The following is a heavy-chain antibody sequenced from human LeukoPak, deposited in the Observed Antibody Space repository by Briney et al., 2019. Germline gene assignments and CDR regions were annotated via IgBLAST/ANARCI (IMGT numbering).Heavy chain of an antibody. Sequence: GGSLRLSCAASEFSFSDYYMTWIRQAPGKGLEWVSAISGSGGSTYYADSVKGRFTISRDNSKNTLYLQMNSLRAEDTAVYYCAKGHRYFDYWGQGTLVTVSS. J-gene: IGHJ4*02. CDR3: AKGHRYFDY. CDR2: ISGSGGST. CDR1: EFSFSDYY. V-gene: IGHV3-23*01.